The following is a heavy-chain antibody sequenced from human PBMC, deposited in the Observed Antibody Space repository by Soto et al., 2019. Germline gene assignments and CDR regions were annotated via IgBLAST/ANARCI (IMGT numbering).Heavy chain of an antibody. CDR2: IIPIFGTA. D-gene: IGHD3-10*01. Sequence: GASVKVSCKASGGTFSSHAISWVRQAPGQGLEWMGGIIPIFGTANYAQKFQGRVTITADESTSTAYMELSSLRSEDTAVYYCARDSGDGYKIIPWFDPWGQGTLVTVSS. V-gene: IGHV1-69*13. CDR3: ARDSGDGYKIIPWFDP. J-gene: IGHJ5*02. CDR1: GGTFSSHA.